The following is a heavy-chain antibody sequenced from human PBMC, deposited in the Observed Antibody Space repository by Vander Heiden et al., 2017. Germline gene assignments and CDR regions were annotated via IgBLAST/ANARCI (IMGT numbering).Heavy chain of an antibody. CDR1: GFPFSSYA. Sequence: QVQLVESGGGVVQPGRSLRLSCAASGFPFSSYAMHWVRQAPGKGLEWVAVISYDGSNKYYADSVKGRFTISRDNSKNTLYLQMNSLRAEDTAVYYCARERITMVRGVIIMGWFDPWGQGTLVTVSS. CDR2: ISYDGSNK. CDR3: ARERITMVRGVIIMGWFDP. J-gene: IGHJ5*02. D-gene: IGHD3-10*01. V-gene: IGHV3-30-3*01.